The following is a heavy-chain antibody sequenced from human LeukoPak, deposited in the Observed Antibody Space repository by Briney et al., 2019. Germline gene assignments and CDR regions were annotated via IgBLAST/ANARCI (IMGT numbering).Heavy chain of an antibody. CDR3: ARDSAYYDSSGYFSY. CDR2: VSATGSST. CDR1: GFTFSDYG. J-gene: IGHJ1*01. D-gene: IGHD3-22*01. Sequence: GGSLRLSCAVSGFTFSDYGMSWVRQAPGKGLEWVSVVSATGSSTYSADSVKGRFTIFRDNSKNTLYLQMNSLRAEDTAVYYCARDSAYYDSSGYFSYWGQGTLVTVSS. V-gene: IGHV3-23*01.